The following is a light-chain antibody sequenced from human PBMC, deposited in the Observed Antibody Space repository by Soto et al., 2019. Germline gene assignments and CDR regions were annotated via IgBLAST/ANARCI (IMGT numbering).Light chain of an antibody. CDR2: GAS. V-gene: IGKV3-15*01. CDR3: EQYNNWPYT. Sequence: EIVMTQSPATLAVSPGERAALSCRASQSVSSNFAWYRQKPGQAPRLLIYGASSRANGTPARFSGSGSGTEFKLTISSLQSEDFAVYYSEQYNNWPYTFGLGTKMEMK. CDR1: QSVSSN. J-gene: IGKJ2*01.